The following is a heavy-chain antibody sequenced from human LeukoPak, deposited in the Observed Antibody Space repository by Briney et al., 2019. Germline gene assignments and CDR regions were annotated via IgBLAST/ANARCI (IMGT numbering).Heavy chain of an antibody. CDR3: AGGYSYGHGY. CDR1: GGSFSGYY. CDR2: INHSGST. V-gene: IGHV4-34*01. J-gene: IGHJ4*02. Sequence: SETLSLTCAVYGGSFSGYYWSWIRQPPGKGLEWIGEINHSGSTNYNPSLKSRVTISVDTSKNQFSLKLSSVTAADTAVYYCAGGYSYGHGYWGQGTLVTVSS. D-gene: IGHD5-18*01.